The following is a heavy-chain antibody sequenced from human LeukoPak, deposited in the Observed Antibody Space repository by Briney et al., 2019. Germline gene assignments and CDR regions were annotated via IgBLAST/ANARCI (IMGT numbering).Heavy chain of an antibody. CDR2: INHSGST. J-gene: IGHJ5*02. CDR1: GGSFSGYY. V-gene: IGHV4-34*01. CDR3: ARRVEQQVVVSQHNWFDP. Sequence: SETLSLTCAVYGGSFSGYYWSWIRQPPGKGLEWIGEINHSGSTNYNPSLKSRVTISVDTSKNQFSLKLNSVTAADTAVYYYARRVEQQVVVSQHNWFDPWGQGTLVTVSS. D-gene: IGHD6-13*01.